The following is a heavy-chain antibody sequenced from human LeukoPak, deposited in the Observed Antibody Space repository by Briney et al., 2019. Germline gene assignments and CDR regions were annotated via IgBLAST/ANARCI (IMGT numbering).Heavy chain of an antibody. V-gene: IGHV4-30-2*01. J-gene: IGHJ3*02. CDR1: GGSISSGGYS. CDR3: ASQYDSSGYQDAFDI. Sequence: SETLSLTCAVSGGSISSGGYSWNWIRQPPGKGLEWIGYIYHSGSTYYNPTLKSRVTISVDRSKNQFSLKLSSVTAADTAVYYCASQYDSSGYQDAFDIWGQGTMVTVSS. CDR2: IYHSGST. D-gene: IGHD3-22*01.